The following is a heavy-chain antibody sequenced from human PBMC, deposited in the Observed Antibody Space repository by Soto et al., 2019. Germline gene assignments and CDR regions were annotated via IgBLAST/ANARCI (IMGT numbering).Heavy chain of an antibody. V-gene: IGHV4-59*08. CDR3: ASHASNVDY. CDR1: GGSISSYY. Sequence: QVQLQESGPGLVKPSETLSLTCTVSGGSISSYYWSWIRQPPGKGLEWIGYIYYSGSTNYNPSLKSRVTISVDTSKNQFSLKLSSVTAADTAVYYCASHASNVDYWGQGTLVTVSS. D-gene: IGHD6-6*01. J-gene: IGHJ4*02. CDR2: IYYSGST.